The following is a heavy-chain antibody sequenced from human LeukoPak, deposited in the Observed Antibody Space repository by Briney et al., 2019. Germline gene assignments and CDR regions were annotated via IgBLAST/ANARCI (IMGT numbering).Heavy chain of an antibody. J-gene: IGHJ5*02. Sequence: GGSLRLSCAASGFTFSSYWMSWVRQAPGKGLEWVANIKQDGSEKYYVDSVKGRFTISRDNAKNSLYLQMNSLRAEDTAVYYCARGPHSSSWSNWFDPWGQGTLVTVSS. CDR3: ARGPHSSSWSNWFDP. CDR1: GFTFSSYW. D-gene: IGHD6-13*01. V-gene: IGHV3-7*01. CDR2: IKQDGSEK.